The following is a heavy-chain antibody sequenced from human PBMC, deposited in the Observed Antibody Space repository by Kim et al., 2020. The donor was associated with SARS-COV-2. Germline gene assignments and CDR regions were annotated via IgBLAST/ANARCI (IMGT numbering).Heavy chain of an antibody. CDR3: ARDGNTGISRLEH. D-gene: IGHD3-3*02. Sequence: GGSLRLSCVGSGFAFTSHAMHWVRQAPGKGLEWVAVISYDGSNKFYGDTVKGRFTISRDTSKNTLYLQMTSLNTDDTAMYYCARDGNTGISRLEHWGQGTPVTVSS. V-gene: IGHV3-30*03. J-gene: IGHJ4*02. CDR2: ISYDGSNK. CDR1: GFAFTSHA.